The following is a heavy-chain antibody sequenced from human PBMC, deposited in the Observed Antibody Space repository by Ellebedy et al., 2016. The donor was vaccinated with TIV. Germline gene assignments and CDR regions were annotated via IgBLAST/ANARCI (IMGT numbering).Heavy chain of an antibody. J-gene: IGHJ5*02. CDR2: ISGSGAST. V-gene: IGHV3-23*01. CDR3: AKRAGDYDFRSGYEGWFDP. Sequence: GESLKISCAASGFSVGSNAMSWVRQAPGKGLEWVSGISGSGASTFYADSVKGRFTISRDKSENTLFLQMNSLRDDDTAVYYCAKRAGDYDFRSGYEGWFDPWGQGTLVTVSP. D-gene: IGHD3-3*01. CDR1: GFSVGSNA.